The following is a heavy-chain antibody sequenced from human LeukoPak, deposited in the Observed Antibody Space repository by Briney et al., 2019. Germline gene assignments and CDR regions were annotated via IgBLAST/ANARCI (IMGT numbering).Heavy chain of an antibody. CDR1: GFTFSTYP. CDR3: VKSPSDGLDV. Sequence: GGSLRLSCSASGFTFSTYPMHWVRQAPGKGLEYVSTIFANGDITSYAASVKGRFTTSRDNSKNTLYLQMSSLRPEDTAVYYCVKSPSDGLDVWGQGTLVTVSS. J-gene: IGHJ4*02. V-gene: IGHV3-64D*09. CDR2: IFANGDIT. D-gene: IGHD1-1*01.